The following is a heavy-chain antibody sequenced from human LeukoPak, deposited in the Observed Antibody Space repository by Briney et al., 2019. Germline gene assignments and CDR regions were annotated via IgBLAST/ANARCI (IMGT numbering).Heavy chain of an antibody. V-gene: IGHV3-21*01. CDR1: GFTFSSYA. CDR3: ARYRLVVVAATSMDY. D-gene: IGHD2-15*01. CDR2: ISSSSSYI. Sequence: GGSLRLSCAASGFTFSSYAMSWVRQAPGKGLEWVSSISSSSSYIYYADSVKGRFTISRDNAKNSLYLQMNSLRAEDTAVYYCARYRLVVVAATSMDYWGQGTLDTVSS. J-gene: IGHJ4*02.